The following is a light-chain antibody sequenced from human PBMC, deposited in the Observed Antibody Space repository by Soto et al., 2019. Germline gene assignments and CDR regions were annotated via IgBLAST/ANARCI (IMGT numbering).Light chain of an antibody. V-gene: IGLV2-14*01. CDR3: SSYTSSSTLLYV. CDR2: DVS. CDR1: SRDVGGYNY. J-gene: IGLJ1*01. Sequence: QSALIQPASVSGSPGQSITISCTGTSRDVGGYNYVSWYQQHPGKAPKLMIYDVSNRPSGVSNRFSGSKSGNTASLTISGLQAEDEADYYCSSYTSSSTLLYVFGTGTKLTVL.